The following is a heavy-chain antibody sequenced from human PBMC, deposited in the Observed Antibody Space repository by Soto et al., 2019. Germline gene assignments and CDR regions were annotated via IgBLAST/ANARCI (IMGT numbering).Heavy chain of an antibody. J-gene: IGHJ4*02. CDR2: ISGSGGST. Sequence: GSLRLSCAASGFTFSSYAMSWVRQGPGKGLEWVSAISGSGGSTYYADSVKGRFTISRDDSKNTLYLQMNSLRAEDTAVYYCAKDLIVVTAAAFDYWGQGTLVTAPQ. D-gene: IGHD2-2*01. CDR1: GFTFSSYA. V-gene: IGHV3-23*01. CDR3: AKDLIVVTAAAFDY.